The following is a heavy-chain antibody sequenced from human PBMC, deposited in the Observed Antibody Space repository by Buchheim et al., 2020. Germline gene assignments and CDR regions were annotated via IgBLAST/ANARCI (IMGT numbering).Heavy chain of an antibody. CDR3: AGLLGFLVDH. D-gene: IGHD2/OR15-2a*01. J-gene: IGHJ4*02. V-gene: IGHV4-39*01. CDR1: GGSVSTGNH. CDR2: IYSSGNT. Sequence: QLRLQESGPRLVKPSETLSLTCTVSGGSVSTGNHWGWIRQPPGKGLEWIASIYSSGNTYYNSSLKSRLTISIDTSANRFSLGLTSVTAADTAVYYCAGLLGFLVDHWGQGTL.